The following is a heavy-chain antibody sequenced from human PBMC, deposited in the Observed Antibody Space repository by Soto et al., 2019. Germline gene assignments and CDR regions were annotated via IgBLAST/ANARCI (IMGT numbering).Heavy chain of an antibody. CDR3: ARGRGRYCSSTSCYFWFDP. Sequence: QVQLQQWGAGLLKPSETLSLTCAVYGGSFSGYYWSWIRQPPGKGLEWIGEINHSGSTNYNPSLKSRVTISVDTSKNQFSLKLSSVTAADTAVYHCARGRGRYCSSTSCYFWFDPWGQGTLVTVSS. CDR1: GGSFSGYY. V-gene: IGHV4-34*01. D-gene: IGHD2-2*01. CDR2: INHSGST. J-gene: IGHJ5*02.